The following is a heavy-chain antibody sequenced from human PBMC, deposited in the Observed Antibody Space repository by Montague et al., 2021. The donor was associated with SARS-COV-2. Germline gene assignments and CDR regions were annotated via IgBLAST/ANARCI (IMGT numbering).Heavy chain of an antibody. CDR1: GGSIRGYY. D-gene: IGHD1-26*01. J-gene: IGHJ4*02. V-gene: IGHV4-59*03. CDR2: IYYDGST. Sequence: SETLSLTCTVSGGSIRGYYWSWIRQTPGKGLECIGYIYYDGSTNYNPSLNSRVTMSVDSSKNQFSLGLSSVTAADTAVYYCARYGSYFEHWGQGTLVTVSS. CDR3: ARYGSYFEH.